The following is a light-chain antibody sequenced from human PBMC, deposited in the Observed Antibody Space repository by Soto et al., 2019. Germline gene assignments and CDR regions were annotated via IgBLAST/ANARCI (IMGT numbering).Light chain of an antibody. CDR2: DVT. Sequence: QSALTQPASASGSPGQSITFSCTGTSSDIGAYNYVSWYQHHPGKAPKLLIHDVTDRPSGVSDRVSGSKSGTTASLTISGPKAEDEADYCCSSYTTINTVVVFGGGTKLTVL. V-gene: IGLV2-14*03. J-gene: IGLJ3*02. CDR1: SSDIGAYNY. CDR3: SSYTTINTVVV.